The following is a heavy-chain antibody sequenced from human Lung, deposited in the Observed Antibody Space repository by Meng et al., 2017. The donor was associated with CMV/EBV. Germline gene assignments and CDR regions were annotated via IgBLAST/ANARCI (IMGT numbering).Heavy chain of an antibody. CDR2: IYYSGST. V-gene: IGHV4-39*01. J-gene: IGHJ4*02. CDR1: GGSISSSSYY. Sequence: SETLSLXCTVSGGSISSSSYYWGWIRQPPGKGLDWIGSIYYSGSTYYNPSLKSRVTISVDTSKNQFSMKLSAVTAAATAVYYCASEDYRWLYFDYWAQGTXVTVSS. CDR3: ASEDYRWLYFDY. D-gene: IGHD3-22*01.